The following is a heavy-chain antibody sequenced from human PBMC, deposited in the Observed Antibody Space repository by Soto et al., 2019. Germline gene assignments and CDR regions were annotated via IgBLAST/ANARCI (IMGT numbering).Heavy chain of an antibody. D-gene: IGHD3-16*01. V-gene: IGHV3-30-3*01. CDR2: ISYDGSNK. CDR1: GFTFSSYA. CDR3: ARDLTWLGEGYYYYYGMDV. Sequence: GGSLRLSCAASGFTFSSYAMHWVRQAPGKGLEWVAVISYDGSNKYYADSVKGRFTISRDNSKNTLYLQMNSLRAEDTAMYYCARDLTWLGEGYYYYYGMDVWGQGTTVTVSS. J-gene: IGHJ6*02.